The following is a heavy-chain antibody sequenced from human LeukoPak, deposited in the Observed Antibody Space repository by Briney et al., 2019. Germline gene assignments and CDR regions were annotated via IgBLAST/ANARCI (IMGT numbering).Heavy chain of an antibody. CDR3: ARAPGICSGGSCSYYYGMDV. Sequence: SETLSLTCTVSGGSTSSYYWSWIRQPPGKGLEWIGYIYYSGSTNYNPSLKSRVTISVDTSKNQFSLKLSSVTAADTAVYYCARAPGICSGGSCSYYYGMDVWGQGTTVTVSS. V-gene: IGHV4-59*01. CDR1: GGSTSSYY. CDR2: IYYSGST. J-gene: IGHJ6*02. D-gene: IGHD2-15*01.